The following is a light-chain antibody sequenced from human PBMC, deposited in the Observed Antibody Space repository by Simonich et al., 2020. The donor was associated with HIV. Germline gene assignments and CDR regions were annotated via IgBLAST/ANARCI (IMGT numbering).Light chain of an antibody. V-gene: IGKV4-1*01. Sequence: DIVMTQSPDSLAVSLGERATINCKSSQSVLYSSNNKNYLAWYQQKPGQPPKLLIYWASIRESGVPDRISGSGSGTDFTLTISSLQAEDVAVYYCQQYYSTPTFGQGTKVEIK. J-gene: IGKJ1*01. CDR1: QSVLYSSNNKNY. CDR2: WAS. CDR3: QQYYSTPT.